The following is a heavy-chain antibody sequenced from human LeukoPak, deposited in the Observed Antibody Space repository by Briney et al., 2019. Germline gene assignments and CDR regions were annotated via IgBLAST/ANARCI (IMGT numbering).Heavy chain of an antibody. CDR3: ARSQFDY. Sequence: GGSLRLSCAASGFAFSSYWMLWARQAPGKGLVWVSRVNGDGSSTTYADSVKGRFTISRDNDKNILYLQMNSLRVEDTATYYCARSQFDYWGQGILVTVSS. CDR2: VNGDGSST. J-gene: IGHJ4*02. CDR1: GFAFSSYW. V-gene: IGHV3-74*01.